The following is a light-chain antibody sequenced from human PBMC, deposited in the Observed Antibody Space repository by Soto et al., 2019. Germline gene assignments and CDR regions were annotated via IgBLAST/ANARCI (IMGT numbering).Light chain of an antibody. CDR3: GAWDDSLNGWV. J-gene: IGLJ3*02. V-gene: IGLV1-44*01. CDR1: SFNIGSNP. Sequence: QSVLIQPPSESGTPGQRATISCSGTSFNIGSNPVNWFQQLPGTSPKLPIYSNNQRPSGVPDRFSGSRSGTSASLAINGLQSDDEADYYCGAWDDSLNGWVFGGGTKLTVL. CDR2: SNN.